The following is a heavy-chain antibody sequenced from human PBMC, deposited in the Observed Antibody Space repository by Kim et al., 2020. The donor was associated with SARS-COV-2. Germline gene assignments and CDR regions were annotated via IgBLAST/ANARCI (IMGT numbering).Heavy chain of an antibody. CDR2: MSHTGGHK. D-gene: IGHD2-21*02. CDR3: AKEWGDFRGFDI. Sequence: GGSLRLSCAASGFTFSTYGMHWVRQAPGKGLEWVAVMSHTGGHKFYADSVRGRFTISRDNSKNTLYLQMNSLRPEDTAVYYCAKEWGDFRGFDIWGQGTMVSVSS. V-gene: IGHV3-30*18. J-gene: IGHJ3*02. CDR1: GFTFSTYG.